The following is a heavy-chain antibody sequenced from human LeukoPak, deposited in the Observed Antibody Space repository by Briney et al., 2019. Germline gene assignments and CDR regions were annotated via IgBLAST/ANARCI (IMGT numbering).Heavy chain of an antibody. D-gene: IGHD6-13*01. CDR1: GDSISGYY. Sequence: SETLSLTCTVSGDSISGYYWSWIRQPPGKGLEWIAFIHSSGTTNYNPSLKSRVTISVDTSKSQFSLKLTSVTAADTAVYYCARTRSQGIAAQYFDYWGQGTLVTVSS. J-gene: IGHJ4*02. CDR3: ARTRSQGIAAQYFDY. CDR2: IHSSGTT. V-gene: IGHV4-4*09.